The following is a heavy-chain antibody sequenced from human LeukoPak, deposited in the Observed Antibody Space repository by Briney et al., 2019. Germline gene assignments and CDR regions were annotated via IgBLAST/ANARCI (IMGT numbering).Heavy chain of an antibody. CDR2: VSYDGLNK. J-gene: IGHJ6*02. CDR1: GFTFSRYA. D-gene: IGHD3-3*01. V-gene: IGHV3-30-3*01. Sequence: PGGSLRLSCAASGFTFSRYAVHWVRQAPGKGLEWVAVVSYDGLNKYYADSVKGRFSLSRDNSKNTLSLQMNSLRTEDTAVYYCAREERFLQWPYYNGMDVWGQGTTVTVSS. CDR3: AREERFLQWPYYNGMDV.